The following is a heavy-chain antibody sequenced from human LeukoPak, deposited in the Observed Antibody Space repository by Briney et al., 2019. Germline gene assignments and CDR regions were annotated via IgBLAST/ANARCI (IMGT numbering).Heavy chain of an antibody. D-gene: IGHD5-12*01. V-gene: IGHV1-46*01. CDR2: INPSGGST. CDR1: GYTFTSYY. CDR3: ARDYEGNWFDP. J-gene: IGHJ5*02. Sequence: ASVKVSCKASGYTFTSYYIHWVRQAPGQGLEWMGIINPSGGSTRYAQKFQGRVTMTRDTSTSTVYMELSSLRSEDTAVYYCARDYEGNWFDPWGQGTLVTVSS.